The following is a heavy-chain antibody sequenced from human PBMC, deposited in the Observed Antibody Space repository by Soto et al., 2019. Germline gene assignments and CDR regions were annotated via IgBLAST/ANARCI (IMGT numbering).Heavy chain of an antibody. Sequence: GEALKISCKGSGYSFTSYWISWVRQMPGKGLEWMGRIDPSDSYTNYSPSFQGHVTISADKSISTAYLQWSSLTAADTAVYYCAARHFWSGPWTDARLDYWGQGTLVTVSS. D-gene: IGHD3-3*02. CDR3: AARHFWSGPWTDARLDY. V-gene: IGHV5-10-1*01. CDR1: GYSFTSYW. J-gene: IGHJ4*02. CDR2: IDPSDSYT.